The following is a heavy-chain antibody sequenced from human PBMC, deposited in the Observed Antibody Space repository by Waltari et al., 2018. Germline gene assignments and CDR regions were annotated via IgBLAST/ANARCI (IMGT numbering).Heavy chain of an antibody. Sequence: QVQLQESGPGLVKPSETLSLTCAVPGYSISSGYAWGWIRPPPWKRLEWTGGIYDGWSTSYNPSHRSRVTTAVGPSKDRCSLKLSSVTAADTAVYYCAREPRTSGSCTFDYCGQGTLVTVSS. CDR3: AREPRTSGSCTFDY. J-gene: IGHJ4*02. V-gene: IGHV4-38-2*02. D-gene: IGHD1-26*01. CDR1: GYSISSGYA. CDR2: IYDGWST.